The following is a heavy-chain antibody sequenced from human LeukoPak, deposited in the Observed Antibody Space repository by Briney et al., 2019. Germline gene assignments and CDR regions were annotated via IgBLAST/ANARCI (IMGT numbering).Heavy chain of an antibody. CDR1: GYSFTSYW. Sequence: GESLKISCKGSGYSFTSYWIGWVRQMPGKGLEWMGIIYPGDSDTRYSLSFQGQVTMSADKSISTAYLQWSSLKASDTAMYYCARPTGGYDFWSGYYYFDYWGQGTLVTVSS. D-gene: IGHD3-3*01. J-gene: IGHJ4*02. V-gene: IGHV5-51*01. CDR3: ARPTGGYDFWSGYYYFDY. CDR2: IYPGDSDT.